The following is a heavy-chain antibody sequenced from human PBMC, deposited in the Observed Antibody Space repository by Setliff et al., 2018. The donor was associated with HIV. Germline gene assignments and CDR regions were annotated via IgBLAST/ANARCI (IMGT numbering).Heavy chain of an antibody. CDR3: AKVAVTGYCSTTSCQNWFDP. V-gene: IGHV4-4*09. CDR1: GGSISSYY. J-gene: IGHJ5*02. Sequence: SETLSLTCTVSGGSISSYYWSWIRQSPGKGLEWIGYTCTSGSTNYNPSLKSRVTISLDTSKNQFSLRLISVTAADTAVYYCAKVAVTGYCSTTSCQNWFDPWGQGTLVTVSS. CDR2: TCTSGST. D-gene: IGHD2-2*01.